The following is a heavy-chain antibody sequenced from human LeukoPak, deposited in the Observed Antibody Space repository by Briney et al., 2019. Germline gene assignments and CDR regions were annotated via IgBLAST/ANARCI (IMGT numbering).Heavy chain of an antibody. D-gene: IGHD1-26*01. CDR3: ARMVGATRYYYYYMDV. V-gene: IGHV4-34*01. J-gene: IGHJ6*03. CDR1: GGSFSDHY. Sequence: AETLSLTCAVYGGSFSDHYWNWIRQIPGKGLEWIGEINHSGNTNDNPFLKSRLTMSVDTSKNQFSLNLSSVTAADTAVYYCARMVGATRYYYYYMDVWGKGTTVTISS. CDR2: INHSGNT.